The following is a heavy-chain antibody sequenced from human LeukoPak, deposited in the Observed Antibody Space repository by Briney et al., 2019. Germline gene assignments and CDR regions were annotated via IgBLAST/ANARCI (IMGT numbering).Heavy chain of an antibody. CDR3: ARANFLYCSSTTCLFDY. J-gene: IGHJ4*02. V-gene: IGHV1-2*02. CDR2: INPNDGDT. Sequence: ASVKVSCKASGYTFTDYYMHWVRQAPGQGFEWMGWINPNDGDTNYAQKFQGRVTMTRDTSISTAHMEVSRLRSDDTAVYYCARANFLYCSSTTCLFDYWGRGTLVTVSS. D-gene: IGHD2-2*01. CDR1: GYTFTDYY.